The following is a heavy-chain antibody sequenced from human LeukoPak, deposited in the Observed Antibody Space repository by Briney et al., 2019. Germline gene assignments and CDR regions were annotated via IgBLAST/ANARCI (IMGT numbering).Heavy chain of an antibody. CDR3: ARSGYGPRYSLDY. Sequence: GWSLRLSCAAYGFTFSTSSMNWFRRAPGKGLEWISYTRGSSTTIYYTASVKGPCTISRNNAKNSLYLQMNSLRAEDTATYYCARSGYGPRYSLDYWGQGTLVIVSA. CDR2: TRGSSTTI. V-gene: IGHV3-48*01. CDR1: GFTFSTSS. J-gene: IGHJ4*02. D-gene: IGHD2-21*01.